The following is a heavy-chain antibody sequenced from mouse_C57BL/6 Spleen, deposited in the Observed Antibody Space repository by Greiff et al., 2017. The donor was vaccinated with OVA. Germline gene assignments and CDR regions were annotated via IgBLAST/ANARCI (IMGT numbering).Heavy chain of an antibody. CDR2: ISYSGST. D-gene: IGHD4-1*01. CDR3: ARMNWAYYFDY. CDR1: GYSITSGYD. V-gene: IGHV3-1*01. J-gene: IGHJ2*01. Sequence: VQLQQSGPGMVKPSQSLSLTCTVTGYSITSGYDWHWIRHFPGNKLEWMGYISYSGSTNYNPSLKSRISITYDTSKNHFFLKLNSVTTEDTATYYCARMNWAYYFDYWGQGTTLTVSS.